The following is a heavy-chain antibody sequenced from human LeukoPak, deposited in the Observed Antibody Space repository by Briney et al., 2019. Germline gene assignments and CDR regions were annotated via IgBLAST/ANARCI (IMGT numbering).Heavy chain of an antibody. CDR1: GGSISSSSYY. J-gene: IGHJ3*02. V-gene: IGHV4-39*01. Sequence: SETLSLTCTVSGGSISSSSYYWGWIRQPPGKGLEWIGSIYYSGSTYYNPSLKSRVTISVDTSKNQFSLKLSSVTAADTAVYYCARYRRDDAFDIWGQGTMVTASS. D-gene: IGHD2-2*01. CDR2: IYYSGST. CDR3: ARYRRDDAFDI.